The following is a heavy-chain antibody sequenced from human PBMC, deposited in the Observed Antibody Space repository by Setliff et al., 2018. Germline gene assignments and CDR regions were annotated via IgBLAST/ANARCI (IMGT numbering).Heavy chain of an antibody. CDR1: GGTLTNYA. CDR3: AREIWDFYDDSWSGSSDY. J-gene: IGHJ4*02. V-gene: IGHV1-69*05. CDR2: INPIFGTA. Sequence: ASVKVSCKASGGTLTNYAINWVRQAPGQGLEWMGGINPIFGTADYTQNFQGRVTITTDESTSTAYMELSSLRSEDTAIYYCAREIWDFYDDSWSGSSDYWGQGTLVTVS. D-gene: IGHD3-3*01.